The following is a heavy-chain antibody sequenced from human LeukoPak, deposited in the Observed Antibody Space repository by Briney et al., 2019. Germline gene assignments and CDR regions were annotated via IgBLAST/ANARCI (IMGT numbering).Heavy chain of an antibody. CDR1: GFTFDDYA. V-gene: IGHV3-9*01. J-gene: IGHJ4*02. D-gene: IGHD3-16*01. Sequence: GGSLRPSCAASGFTFDDYAMPWVRQPPGKGLEWVSGISWSSASIGYADSVQGRFTVSRDNAKNSLYLQMNSLRPEDTALYYSAKDRGRGYVGGDYFDSWGQGTLVTVSS. CDR3: AKDRGRGYVGGDYFDS. CDR2: ISWSSASI.